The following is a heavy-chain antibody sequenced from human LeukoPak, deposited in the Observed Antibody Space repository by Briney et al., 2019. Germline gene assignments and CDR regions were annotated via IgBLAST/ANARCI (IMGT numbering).Heavy chain of an antibody. CDR1: GFTFSSYS. CDR3: ASTYSMASYCTSTTCPSWY. CDR2: ISSGSRK. J-gene: IGHJ4*02. V-gene: IGHV3-48*01. Sequence: GVSPRLYCAASGFTFSSYSMNWVRQAQGKGLEWISNISSGSRKHSENSVKGRFTISRDNAKNSLFLHMNSLRAEDTAVYFCASTYSMASYCTSTTCPSWYWGQGALVTVSS. D-gene: IGHD2-2*01.